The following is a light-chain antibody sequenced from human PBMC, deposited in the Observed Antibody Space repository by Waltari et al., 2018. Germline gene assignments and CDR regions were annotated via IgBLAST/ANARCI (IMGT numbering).Light chain of an antibody. CDR2: DVT. V-gene: IGLV2-11*01. J-gene: IGLJ1*01. CDR1: SSDVGGYSY. CDR3: CSYAGSDTYV. Sequence: QSALTQPRSVSGSPGQSVAIACTGTSSDVGGYSYVSWYQQHPGKAPKVIIYDVTRRPPWVPVRFSGSKSGNTASLTISGLQADDEAHYYCCSYAGSDTYVFGTGTEVTVL.